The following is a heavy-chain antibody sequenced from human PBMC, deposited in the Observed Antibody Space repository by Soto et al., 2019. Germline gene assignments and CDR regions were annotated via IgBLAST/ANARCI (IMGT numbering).Heavy chain of an antibody. D-gene: IGHD6-13*01. CDR2: ISYDGSNK. CDR3: AKDQGSSFHTFDY. V-gene: IGHV3-30-3*01. Sequence: GGSLRLSCAASGFTFSSYAMHWVRQAPGKGLEWVAVISYDGSNKYYADSVKGRLTISRDNSKNTLYLQMNSLRAEDTAMYYCAKDQGSSFHTFDYWGQGTLVTVSS. J-gene: IGHJ4*02. CDR1: GFTFSSYA.